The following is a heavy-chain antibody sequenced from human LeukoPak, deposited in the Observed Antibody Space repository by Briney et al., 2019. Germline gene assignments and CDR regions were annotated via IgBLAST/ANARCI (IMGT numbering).Heavy chain of an antibody. CDR3: ARGSMTTVVTENWFDP. J-gene: IGHJ5*02. D-gene: IGHD4-23*01. CDR2: INPSTGST. Sequence: ASVKVSCKASGYTFTSYFLHWVRQAPGQGLGWMGIINPSTGSTTYAQKFQGRVTITADKSTSTAYMELSSLRSEDTAVYYCARGSMTTVVTENWFDPWGQGTLVTVSS. V-gene: IGHV1-46*01. CDR1: GYTFTSYF.